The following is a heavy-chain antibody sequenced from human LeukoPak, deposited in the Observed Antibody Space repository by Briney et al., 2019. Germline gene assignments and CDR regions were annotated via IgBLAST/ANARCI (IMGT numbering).Heavy chain of an antibody. CDR3: STAKFDN. J-gene: IGHJ4*02. CDR2: INIDSITV. CDR1: GFPLSSYS. Sequence: GGSLTLSCAASGFPLSSYSINWVRQAPGKGLEWVSYINIDSITVNYADSVKGRFTISRDNAKISLYLQMNSLRAEDTAVYDCSTAKFDNWGQGTLVTVSS. V-gene: IGHV3-48*01.